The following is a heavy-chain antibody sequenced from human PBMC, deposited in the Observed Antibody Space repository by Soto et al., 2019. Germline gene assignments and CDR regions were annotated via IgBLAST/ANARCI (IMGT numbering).Heavy chain of an antibody. CDR3: ARDGADDPDAFDI. D-gene: IGHD1-26*01. J-gene: IGHJ3*02. Sequence: PSETLSLTCTVSGGSISSGGYYWSWIRQHPGKGLEWIGYIYYSGSTYYNPSLESRVTISVDTSKNQFSLKLSSVTAADTAVYYCARDGADDPDAFDIWGQGTMVTVSS. CDR2: IYYSGST. CDR1: GGSISSGGYY. V-gene: IGHV4-31*03.